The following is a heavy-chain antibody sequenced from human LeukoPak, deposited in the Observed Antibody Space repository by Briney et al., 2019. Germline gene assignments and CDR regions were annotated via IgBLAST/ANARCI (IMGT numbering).Heavy chain of an antibody. D-gene: IGHD3-22*01. CDR2: IIPIFGIA. V-gene: IGHV1-69*04. J-gene: IGHJ4*02. Sequence: SVKVSCKASGGTFSSYAISWVRPAPGQGLEWMGRIIPIFGIANYAQKFQGRVTITADKSTSTAYMELSSLRSEDTAVYYCARDTYYYDSSGYYPFDYWGQGTLVTVSS. CDR3: ARDTYYYDSSGYYPFDY. CDR1: GGTFSSYA.